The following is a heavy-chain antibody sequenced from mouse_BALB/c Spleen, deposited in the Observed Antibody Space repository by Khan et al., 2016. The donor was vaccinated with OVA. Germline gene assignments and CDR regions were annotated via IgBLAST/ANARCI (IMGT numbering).Heavy chain of an antibody. D-gene: IGHD1-1*01. CDR1: AFTFSTYA. Sequence: EVELVESGGDLVKPGGSLKLSCSASAFTFSTYAMSWVRQTPEKRLVWVATISSGGDNIFYPDSVKGRFTISRDSAKNTLYLHMSSLRSEDTARYYCARHNYGPFAYWGQGTLVTVSA. CDR2: ISSGGDNI. V-gene: IGHV5-9-3*01. CDR3: ARHNYGPFAY. J-gene: IGHJ3*01.